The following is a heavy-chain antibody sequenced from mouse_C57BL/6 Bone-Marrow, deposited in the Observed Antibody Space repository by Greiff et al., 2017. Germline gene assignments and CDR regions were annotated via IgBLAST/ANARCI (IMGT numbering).Heavy chain of an antibody. J-gene: IGHJ1*03. Sequence: QVHVKQPGAELVKPGASVKMSCKASGYTFTSYWITWVKQRPGQGLEWIGDIYPGSGSTNYNEKFKSKATLTVDTSSSTAYMQLSSLTSEDSAVYYCATCITTVVATKYWYFDVWGTGTTVTVSS. CDR3: ATCITTVVATKYWYFDV. CDR1: GYTFTSYW. CDR2: IYPGSGST. V-gene: IGHV1-55*01. D-gene: IGHD1-1*01.